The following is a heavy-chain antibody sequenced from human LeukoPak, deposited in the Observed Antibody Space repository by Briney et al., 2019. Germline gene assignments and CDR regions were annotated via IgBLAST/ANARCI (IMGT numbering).Heavy chain of an antibody. V-gene: IGHV3-7*03. J-gene: IGHJ6*02. CDR1: GFTLSNHW. Sequence: GSLRLSCAASGFTLSNHWMTWVRQVPGRGPEWVANVNRDGSETYYLDSVKGRFTISKDNAKNSLYLQMNSLRAEDTALYHCARNNGMDVWGQGTTVIVSS. CDR2: VNRDGSET. CDR3: ARNNGMDV.